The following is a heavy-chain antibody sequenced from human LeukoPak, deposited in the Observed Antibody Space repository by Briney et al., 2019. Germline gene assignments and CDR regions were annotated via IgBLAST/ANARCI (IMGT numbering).Heavy chain of an antibody. J-gene: IGHJ5*02. CDR1: GYTFTGYY. V-gene: IGHV1-2*02. D-gene: IGHD2-2*01. CDR3: ARGGGRGYCSSTSCYPDNWFDP. Sequence: ASVKVSCKASGYTFTGYYMHWVRQAPGQGLEWMGWINPNSGGTNYAQKFQGRVTMTRDTSTSTVYMELSSLRSEDTAVYYCARGGGRGYCSSTSCYPDNWFDPWGQGTLVTVSS. CDR2: INPNSGGT.